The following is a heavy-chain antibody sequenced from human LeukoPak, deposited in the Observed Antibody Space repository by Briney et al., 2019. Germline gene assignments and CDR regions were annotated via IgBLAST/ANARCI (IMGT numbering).Heavy chain of an antibody. D-gene: IGHD2-21*02. Sequence: PSETPSLTCTVSGGSISSSSYYWGWIRQPPGKGLEWIGSIYYSGSTYYNPSLKSRVTISVDTSKNQFSLKLSSVTAADTAVYYCARHVVAYCGGDCYSPLDAFDIWGQGTMVTVSS. CDR1: GGSISSSSYY. CDR2: IYYSGST. V-gene: IGHV4-39*01. J-gene: IGHJ3*02. CDR3: ARHVVAYCGGDCYSPLDAFDI.